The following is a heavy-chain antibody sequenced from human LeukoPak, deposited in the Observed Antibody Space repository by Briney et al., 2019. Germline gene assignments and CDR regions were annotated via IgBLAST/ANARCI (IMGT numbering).Heavy chain of an antibody. CDR2: IYHSGST. V-gene: IGHV4-30-2*01. D-gene: IGHD3-10*01. CDR1: GGSISSGGYS. J-gene: IGHJ4*02. CDR3: ARAVIWFGDYSHFDY. Sequence: SETLSLTCAVSGGSISSGGYSWSWIRQPPGKGLEWIGYIYHSGSTYYNPSLKSRVTISVDGSKNQFSLKLSSVTAADTAVYYCARAVIWFGDYSHFDYWGQGTLVNVSS.